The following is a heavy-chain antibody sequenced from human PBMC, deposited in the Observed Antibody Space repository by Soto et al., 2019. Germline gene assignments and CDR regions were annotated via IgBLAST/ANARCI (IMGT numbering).Heavy chain of an antibody. CDR1: GFTFDDYA. V-gene: IGHV3-9*01. CDR2: ISWNSGNI. Sequence: GGSLRLSCAASGFTFDDYAMHWVRQVLGKGLEWVSSISWNSGNIGYADSVKGRFTTSRDNAKNSLYLQMNSLRAEDTAVYYWAVDSSGWYRTLDYWGQGTLVTVSS. J-gene: IGHJ4*02. CDR3: AVDSSGWYRTLDY. D-gene: IGHD6-19*01.